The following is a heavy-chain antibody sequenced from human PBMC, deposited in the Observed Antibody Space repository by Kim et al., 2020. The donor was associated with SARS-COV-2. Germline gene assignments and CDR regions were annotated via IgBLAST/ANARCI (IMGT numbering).Heavy chain of an antibody. J-gene: IGHJ4*02. D-gene: IGHD6-19*01. CDR2: IYYSGST. Sequence: SETLSLTCTVSGGSISSYYWSWIRQPPGKGLEWIGYIYYSGSTNYNPSLKSRVTISVDTSKNQFSLKLSSVTAADTAVYYCARTVAGTGYFDYWGQGTLVTVSS. V-gene: IGHV4-59*01. CDR3: ARTVAGTGYFDY. CDR1: GGSISSYY.